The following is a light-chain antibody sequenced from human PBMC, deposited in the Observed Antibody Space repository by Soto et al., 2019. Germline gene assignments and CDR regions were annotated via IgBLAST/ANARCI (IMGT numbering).Light chain of an antibody. CDR2: GNN. CDR3: QSYDGSLSGYV. J-gene: IGLJ1*01. CDR1: SANIGTGFD. V-gene: IGLV1-40*01. Sequence: QSVLTQPPSVSGAPGQRVTISCTGSSANIGTGFDVHWYQQLPGTAPELVIYGNNNRPSGVPDRFSGSKSGTSASLAITGLQAEDEADYYCQSYDGSLSGYVFGTGTKVTVL.